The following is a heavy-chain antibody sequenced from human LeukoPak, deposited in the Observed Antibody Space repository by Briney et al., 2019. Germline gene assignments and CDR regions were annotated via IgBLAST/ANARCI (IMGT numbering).Heavy chain of an antibody. CDR2: IYSSGST. CDR3: ARGFHWGGCYFDY. D-gene: IGHD7-27*01. J-gene: IGHJ4*02. V-gene: IGHV4-39*07. CDR1: GGSISSSTYY. Sequence: SETLSLTCTVSGGSISSSTYYWGWIRQPPGKGLEWIGNIYSSGSTYYNPSLKSRVTISIDTSKNQFSLKLNSVTAADTALYFCARGFHWGGCYFDYWGQGTLVTLSS.